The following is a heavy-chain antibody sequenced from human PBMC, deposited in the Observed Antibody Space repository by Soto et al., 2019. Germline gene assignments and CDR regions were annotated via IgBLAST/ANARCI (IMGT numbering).Heavy chain of an antibody. V-gene: IGHV4-30-2*01. CDR3: ARVPDY. CDR1: GGSISSGGYS. Sequence: QLQLQDSGSGLVKPSQTLSLTWAVPGGSISSGGYSWSWIRQPPGKGLEWIGYIYHSGSMYYIPSLESRVTISVDRSKNQFSLKLSSVTAADTAVYYCARVPDYWGQGTLVTVSS. CDR2: IYHSGSM. J-gene: IGHJ4*02.